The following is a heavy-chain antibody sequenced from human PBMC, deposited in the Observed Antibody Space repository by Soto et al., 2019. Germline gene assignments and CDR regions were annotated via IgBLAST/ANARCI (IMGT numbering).Heavy chain of an antibody. J-gene: IGHJ4*02. V-gene: IGHV3-30*18. CDR3: AKVGYGDVDY. CDR1: GFTFSSYG. CDR2: ISYDGSNK. D-gene: IGHD4-17*01. Sequence: GGSLRLSCAASGFTFSSYGMHWVRQAPGKGLEWVAVISYDGSNKYYADSVKGRFTISRDNSKNTLYLQMNSLRAEDTAVYYCAKVGYGDVDYWGQGTLVTVSS.